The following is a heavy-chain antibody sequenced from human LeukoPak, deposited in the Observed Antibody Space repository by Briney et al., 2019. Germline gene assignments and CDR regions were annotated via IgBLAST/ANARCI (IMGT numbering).Heavy chain of an antibody. D-gene: IGHD3-10*02. J-gene: IGHJ6*04. CDR1: GFTFSSYA. Sequence: PGGSLRLSCAASGFTFSSYAMSWVRQAPGKGLEWVSSISGTSGKTYYADSVKGRFTISRDNSKNTLYVQMNSLRAEDTAVYYCAELGITMIGGVWGKGTTVTISS. CDR2: ISGTSGKT. CDR3: AELGITMIGGV. V-gene: IGHV3-23*01.